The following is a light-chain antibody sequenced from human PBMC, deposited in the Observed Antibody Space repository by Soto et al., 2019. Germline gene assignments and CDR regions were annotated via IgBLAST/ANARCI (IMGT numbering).Light chain of an antibody. CDR2: EGT. CDR1: SSYFGTKQV. CDR3: CLYTSTSSV. J-gene: IGLJ3*02. V-gene: IGLV2-23*01. Sequence: HSVLTQPASRSGAPGQSITISCIETSSYFGTKQVFSWYQQHPGKAPKHIIYEGTKRPSGVSDRFSGSKSVNTASLTLSGLQAEDEADYFCCLYTSTSSVFGGGTKLTVL.